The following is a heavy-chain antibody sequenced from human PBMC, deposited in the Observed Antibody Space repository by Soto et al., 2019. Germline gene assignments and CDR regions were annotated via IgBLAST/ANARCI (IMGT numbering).Heavy chain of an antibody. D-gene: IGHD5-12*01. CDR1: GFTFSNDA. V-gene: IGHV3-23*01. Sequence: EVQLLESGGDLVQPGGSLRLSCAASGFTFSNDAMSWVRQAPGQGLEWVSLIRGSGGPTNYADSVKGRFTVSRDNSKNMLFLQMNSLRVEDTAVYYCVKDFRGGYDWTHDWGQGTLVTVSS. CDR3: VKDFRGGYDWTHD. J-gene: IGHJ4*02. CDR2: IRGSGGPT.